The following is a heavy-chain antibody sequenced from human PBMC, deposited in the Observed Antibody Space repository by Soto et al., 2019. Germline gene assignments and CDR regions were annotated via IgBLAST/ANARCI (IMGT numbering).Heavy chain of an antibody. V-gene: IGHV3-7*01. CDR3: ARDLGYCSGGTCYSVFDY. Sequence: GGSLRLSCVPSGFTFSNYWMTWVRQAPGKGLEWVAAIKEDGSDKYYVDSVKGRFTVSGDNPKNSLYLQMNSLTAEDTAVYYCARDLGYCSGGTCYSVFDYWGRGTPVTVSS. CDR1: GFTFSNYW. D-gene: IGHD2-15*01. CDR2: IKEDGSDK. J-gene: IGHJ4*02.